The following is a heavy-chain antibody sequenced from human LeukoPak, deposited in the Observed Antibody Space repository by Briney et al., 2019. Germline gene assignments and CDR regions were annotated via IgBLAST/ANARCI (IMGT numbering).Heavy chain of an antibody. CDR1: GFTFSSYA. CDR2: ISGSGGST. CDR3: AKVLGYDFWSGYYAYYFDY. V-gene: IGHV3-23*01. D-gene: IGHD3-3*01. Sequence: GGSLRLSCAASGFTFSSYAMSWVRQAPGKGLEWVSAISGSGGSTYYADSVKGRFTISRDNSKNTLYLQMNSLRAEDTAVYYCAKVLGYDFWSGYYAYYFDYWGQGTLVTVSS. J-gene: IGHJ4*02.